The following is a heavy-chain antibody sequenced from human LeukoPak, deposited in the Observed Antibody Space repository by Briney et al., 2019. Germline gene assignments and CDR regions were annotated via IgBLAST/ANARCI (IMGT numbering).Heavy chain of an antibody. Sequence: GGSLRLSCAASGFNFKAYVMSWVRQAPGKGLEWVSGISGSARSTYYADSVKGRFTISRDDSKNTLYLQMSSLRAEDTALYHCAKGKLAFDSWGQGTLVTVSS. V-gene: IGHV3-23*01. CDR3: AKGKLAFDS. J-gene: IGHJ4*02. CDR1: GFNFKAYV. CDR2: ISGSARST.